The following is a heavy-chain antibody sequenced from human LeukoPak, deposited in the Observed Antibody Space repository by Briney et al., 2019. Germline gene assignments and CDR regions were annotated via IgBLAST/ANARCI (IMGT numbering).Heavy chain of an antibody. D-gene: IGHD1-1*01. CDR1: GFTFDNYA. J-gene: IGHJ4*02. V-gene: IGHV3-9*01. Sequence: PGGSLRLSCAASGFTFDNYAMHWVRQAPGKGLEWVSGIAWNSGNTGFADSVKGRFTISRDNAKNSLYLQMNSLRAEDTAAYYCARDLGTGTIDYWGQGTLVTVSS. CDR3: ARDLGTGTIDY. CDR2: IAWNSGNT.